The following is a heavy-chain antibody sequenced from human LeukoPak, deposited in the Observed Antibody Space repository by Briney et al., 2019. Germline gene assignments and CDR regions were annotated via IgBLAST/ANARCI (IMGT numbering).Heavy chain of an antibody. CDR3: ARGGDYGDYADAFDI. CDR2: IKQDGSEK. V-gene: IGHV3-7*01. Sequence: GGSLRLSCAASGFTFSSYWMSWVRQAPGKGLEWVANIKQDGSEKYYVDSVKGRFTISRDNAKNSLYLQMNSLRAEDTAVYYCARGGDYGDYADAFDIWGQGTMVTVSS. J-gene: IGHJ3*02. CDR1: GFTFSSYW. D-gene: IGHD4-17*01.